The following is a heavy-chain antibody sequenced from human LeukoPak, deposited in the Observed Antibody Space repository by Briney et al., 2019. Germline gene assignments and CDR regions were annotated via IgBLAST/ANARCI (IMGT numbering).Heavy chain of an antibody. J-gene: IGHJ4*02. CDR1: GFTFSSYA. D-gene: IGHD4-17*01. V-gene: IGHV3-23*01. CDR2: ISGSGGST. CDR3: AKDDRGYGDYWFDY. Sequence: HGGSLRLSCAASGFTFSSYAMSWVRQAPGKGLEWVSAISGSGGSTYYADSVKGRFTISRDNSKNTLYLQMNSLRAEDTAVYYCAKDDRGYGDYWFDYWGQGTLVTVSS.